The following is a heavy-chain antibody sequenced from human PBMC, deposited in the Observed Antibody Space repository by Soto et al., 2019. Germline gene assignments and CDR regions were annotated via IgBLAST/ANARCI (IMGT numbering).Heavy chain of an antibody. Sequence: SETLSLTCAVYGGSFSGYYWSWIRQPPGKGLEWIGEINHSGSTNYNPSLKSRVTISVDTSKNQFSLKLSSVTAADTAVYYCARAGHYYGSGSYYNRYYYYYYGMDVWGQGTTVTVSS. D-gene: IGHD3-10*01. CDR3: ARAGHYYGSGSYYNRYYYYYYGMDV. J-gene: IGHJ6*02. V-gene: IGHV4-34*01. CDR1: GGSFSGYY. CDR2: INHSGST.